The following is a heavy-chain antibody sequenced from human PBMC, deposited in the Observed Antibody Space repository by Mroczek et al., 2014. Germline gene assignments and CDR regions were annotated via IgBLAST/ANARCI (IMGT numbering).Heavy chain of an antibody. CDR3: AREGFVVVVAATRRFAYFQH. CDR2: SYDGSNK. Sequence: QLVEVWGGVVQPRRSLRLSCAASGFTSVAMLCTGSARLQARGWSGGSISYDGSNKYYADSVKGRFTISRDNSKNTLYLQMNSLRAEDTAVYYCAREGFVVVVAATRRFAYFQHWGQGTLVTVSS. D-gene: IGHD2-15*01. J-gene: IGHJ1*01. CDR1: GFTSVAML. V-gene: IGHV3-30-3*01.